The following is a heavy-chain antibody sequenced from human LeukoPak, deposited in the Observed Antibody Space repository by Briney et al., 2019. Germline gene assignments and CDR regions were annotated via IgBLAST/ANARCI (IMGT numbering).Heavy chain of an antibody. CDR2: ISGSGGAT. V-gene: IGHV3-23*01. D-gene: IGHD2-2*01. CDR1: GFTFSSYA. CDR3: AKDGYCSSTSCYPAPY. J-gene: IGHJ4*02. Sequence: AGGSLRLSCAASGFTFSSYAMSWVRQAPGKGLEWVSAISGSGGATYYADSVKGRFTTSRDNSKNTLYLQMNSLRAEDTAVYYCAKDGYCSSTSCYPAPYWGQGTLVTVSS.